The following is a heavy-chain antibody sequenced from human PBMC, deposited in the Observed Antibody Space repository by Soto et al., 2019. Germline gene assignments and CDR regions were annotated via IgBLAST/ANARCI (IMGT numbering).Heavy chain of an antibody. CDR1: GYTFTSYY. J-gene: IGHJ4*02. D-gene: IGHD6-19*01. CDR2: INPSGGST. CDR3: ARAEHIAVAGTYYFDY. V-gene: IGHV1-46*01. Sequence: ASVKVSCKASGYTFTSYYMHWVRQAPGQGLEWMGIINPSGGSTSYAQKFQGRVTMTRDTSTSTVYMELSSLRSEDTAVYYCARAEHIAVAGTYYFDYWGQGTLVTVS.